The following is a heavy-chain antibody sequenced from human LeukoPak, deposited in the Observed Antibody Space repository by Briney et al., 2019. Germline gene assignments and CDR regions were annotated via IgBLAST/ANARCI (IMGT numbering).Heavy chain of an antibody. J-gene: IGHJ5*02. V-gene: IGHV3-23*01. CDR1: GFTFSSYA. Sequence: PGGSLRLSCAASGFTFSSYAMTWVRQAPGKGLEWVSTISGSGASTYYADSVKGRFTISRDSSKNTLCLQMNSLRAEDTAVYYCAKGPLRSKNNWFDPWGQGTLVTVSS. CDR3: AKGPLRSKNNWFDP. CDR2: ISGSGAST. D-gene: IGHD4-17*01.